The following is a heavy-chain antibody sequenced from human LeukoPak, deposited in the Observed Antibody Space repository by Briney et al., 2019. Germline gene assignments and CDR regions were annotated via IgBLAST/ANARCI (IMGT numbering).Heavy chain of an antibody. CDR2: INAGNGNT. Sequence: ASVKVSCKASGYTFTDYGMHWVRQAPGQRLEWMGWINAGNGNTKYSQKFQGRVTITRDTSASTAYMELSSLRSEDTAVYYCARGYSYGYWFDPWGQGTLVTVSS. CDR1: GYTFTDYG. J-gene: IGHJ5*02. CDR3: ARGYSYGYWFDP. V-gene: IGHV1-3*01. D-gene: IGHD5-18*01.